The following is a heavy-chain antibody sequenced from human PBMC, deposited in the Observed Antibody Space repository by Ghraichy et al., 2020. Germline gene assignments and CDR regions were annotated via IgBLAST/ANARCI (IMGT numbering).Heavy chain of an antibody. CDR3: ARYCSGGSCYQNWFDP. Sequence: SQTLSLTCTVSGGSVSSGSYYWSWIRQPPGKGLEWIGYIYYSGSTNYNPSLKSRVTISVDTSKNQFSLKLSSVTAADTAVYYCARYCSGGSCYQNWFDPWGQGTLVTVSS. J-gene: IGHJ5*02. D-gene: IGHD2-15*01. V-gene: IGHV4-61*01. CDR2: IYYSGST. CDR1: GGSVSSGSYY.